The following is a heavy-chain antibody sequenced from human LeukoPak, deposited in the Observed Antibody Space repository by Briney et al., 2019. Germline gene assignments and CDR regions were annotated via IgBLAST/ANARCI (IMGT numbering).Heavy chain of an antibody. V-gene: IGHV1-2*02. Sequence: ASVKVSCKASGYTFTGYYMHWVRQAPGQGLEWMGWINPNSGGTNYAQKFQGRVTMTRDTSISTAYMERSRLRSDDTAVYYCARAADQLYYDFWSGPGDYWGQGTLVTVSS. D-gene: IGHD3-3*01. J-gene: IGHJ4*02. CDR1: GYTFTGYY. CDR3: ARAADQLYYDFWSGPGDY. CDR2: INPNSGGT.